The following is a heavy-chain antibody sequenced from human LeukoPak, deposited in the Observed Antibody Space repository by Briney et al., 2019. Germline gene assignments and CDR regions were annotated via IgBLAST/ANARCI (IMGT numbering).Heavy chain of an antibody. Sequence: GGSLRLSCAASGFTCSRYDMHWVRQPKGKGLEWVSTFGTGGDTYYSESVKGRFTVSRGDAENSLYLQMNSLRGGDTAVYYCVRENVLAVAATNYYYGMDVWGLGTTVTVSS. D-gene: IGHD6-19*01. CDR1: GFTCSRYD. CDR2: FGTGGDT. CDR3: VRENVLAVAATNYYYGMDV. J-gene: IGHJ6*02. V-gene: IGHV3-13*01.